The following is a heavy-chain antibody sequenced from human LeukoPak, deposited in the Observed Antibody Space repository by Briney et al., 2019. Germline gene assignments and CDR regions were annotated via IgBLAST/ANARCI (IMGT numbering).Heavy chain of an antibody. J-gene: IGHJ5*02. V-gene: IGHV4-59*13. Sequence: PSETLSLTCTVSGGSINSYYWSWIRQPPGKGLEWIGYIYYSGSTEYNPSLKSRVTISVDTSKNQFSLKMSSLTAADKAVYYCARARDGHINNWFDPWGQGTLVTVSS. D-gene: IGHD5-24*01. CDR3: ARARDGHINNWFDP. CDR2: IYYSGST. CDR1: GGSINSYY.